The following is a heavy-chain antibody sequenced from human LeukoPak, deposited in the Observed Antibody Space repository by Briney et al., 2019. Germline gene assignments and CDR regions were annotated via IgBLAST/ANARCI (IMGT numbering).Heavy chain of an antibody. Sequence: GGSLRLSCAASGFTFSDYTMNWVRQAPGKGLEWISYISISSNTIYYADSVKGRFTISRDNAKNSLYLQMNSLRAEDTAVYYCARAREASSSGYYFDYWGQGTLVTVSS. CDR1: GFTFSDYT. CDR3: ARAREASSSGYYFDY. J-gene: IGHJ4*02. CDR2: ISISSNTI. D-gene: IGHD6-19*01. V-gene: IGHV3-48*04.